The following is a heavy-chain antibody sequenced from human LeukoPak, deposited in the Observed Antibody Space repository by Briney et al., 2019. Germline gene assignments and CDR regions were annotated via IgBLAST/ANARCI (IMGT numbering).Heavy chain of an antibody. D-gene: IGHD6-19*01. CDR2: ITATGDTA. V-gene: IGHV3-23*01. Sequence: GGSLRLSCVGSGFTFIKCAISWVRQAPGKGLEWVAIITATGDTAYYADSVKGRFTISRDNSRNTVYMQMDSLRAEDTAIYYCAGDRNSDWYSPLDYWGQGTQATVS. CDR1: GFTFIKCA. J-gene: IGHJ4*02. CDR3: AGDRNSDWYSPLDY.